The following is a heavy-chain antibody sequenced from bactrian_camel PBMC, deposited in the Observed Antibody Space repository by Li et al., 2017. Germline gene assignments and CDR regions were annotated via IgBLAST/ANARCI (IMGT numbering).Heavy chain of an antibody. J-gene: IGHJ4*01. CDR1: GYPDYNYC. D-gene: IGHD2*01. CDR2: INSRTDDST. Sequence: VQLVESGGGSVQSGGSLTLSCAALGYPDYNYCMGWICQAPGKGLEWVSGINSRTDDSTVYSESVKGRFTISRDNAKDTLYLQMNSLKPDDTAMYYCATGSLRNCYYGGAWPGQGTQVTVS. V-gene: IGHV3S1*01.